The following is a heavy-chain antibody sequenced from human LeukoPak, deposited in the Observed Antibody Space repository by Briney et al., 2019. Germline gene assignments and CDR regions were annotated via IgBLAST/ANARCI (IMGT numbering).Heavy chain of an antibody. V-gene: IGHV4-34*01. CDR2: INHSGST. CDR1: GGSFSGYH. CDR3: ARGNYDYFDS. D-gene: IGHD1-7*01. Sequence: NPSETLSLTCAVYGGSFSGYHWSWIRQPPGKGLEWIGEINHSGSTNYNPSLKSRVTISVDTSKNQFSLKLSSVTAADTAVYFCARGNYDYFDSWGQGTLVTVSS. J-gene: IGHJ4*02.